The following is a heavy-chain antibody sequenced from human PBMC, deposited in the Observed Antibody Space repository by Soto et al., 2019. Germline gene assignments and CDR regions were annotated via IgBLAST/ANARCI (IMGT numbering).Heavy chain of an antibody. CDR2: INPNSGGT. V-gene: IGHV1-2*04. CDR3: AREEGYGDYGWFDP. D-gene: IGHD4-17*01. Sequence: QVQLVQSGAEVKKPGASVKVSCKASGYTFTGYYMHWVRQAPGQGLEWMGWINPNSGGTNYAQKFQGWVTMTRDTSISTACMELSRLRSDDTAVYYCAREEGYGDYGWFDPWGQGTLVTVSS. J-gene: IGHJ5*02. CDR1: GYTFTGYY.